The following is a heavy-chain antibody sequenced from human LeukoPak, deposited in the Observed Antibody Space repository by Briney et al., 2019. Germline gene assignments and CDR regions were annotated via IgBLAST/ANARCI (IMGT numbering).Heavy chain of an antibody. Sequence: GAALQISCKGSGCIFTSYWIAWVRPLPGKGLEWMGIIYPGDFDTRYSPSFQGQVTISADKSISTAYLQWSSLKASDTAVYYCARRAVTTGYFDYWGQGSLVTVSS. J-gene: IGHJ4*02. V-gene: IGHV5-51*01. D-gene: IGHD4-17*01. CDR3: ARRAVTTGYFDY. CDR2: IYPGDFDT. CDR1: GCIFTSYW.